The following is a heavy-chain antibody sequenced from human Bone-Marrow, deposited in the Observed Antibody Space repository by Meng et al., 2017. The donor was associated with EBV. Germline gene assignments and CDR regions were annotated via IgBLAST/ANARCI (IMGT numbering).Heavy chain of an antibody. CDR3: ARVRSVATITLFDY. D-gene: IGHD5-24*01. Sequence: QVPLQQWGAGLLKPSETLSLTCAVYGGSFSGYYWSWIRQPPGKGLEWIGEINHSGSTNYNPSLKSRVTISVDTSKNQFSLKLSSVTAADTAVYYCARVRSVATITLFDYWGQGTLVTVSS. V-gene: IGHV4-34*01. CDR2: INHSGST. CDR1: GGSFSGYY. J-gene: IGHJ4*02.